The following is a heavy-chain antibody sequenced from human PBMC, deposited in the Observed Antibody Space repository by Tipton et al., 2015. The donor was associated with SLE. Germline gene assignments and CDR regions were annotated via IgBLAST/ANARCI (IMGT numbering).Heavy chain of an antibody. CDR2: ITRDSTL. Sequence: LSLTCAASGFTVSSTEMNWVRQAPGKGLEWVSGITRDSTLYYADSVKGRFTISRDNAMNSMFLQVNSLRAEDTAIYYCARVMGGTHNLWGQGTLVTVSS. V-gene: IGHV3-48*03. CDR1: GFTVSSTE. CDR3: ARVMGGTHNL. J-gene: IGHJ5*02. D-gene: IGHD1-1*01.